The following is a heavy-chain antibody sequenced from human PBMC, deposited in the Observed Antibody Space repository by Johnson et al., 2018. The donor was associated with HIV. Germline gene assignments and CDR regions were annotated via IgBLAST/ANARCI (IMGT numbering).Heavy chain of an antibody. CDR3: AKVYSSSVPAPGI. CDR1: GFTVSSNY. Sequence: VQLVESGGGLVQPGGSLRLSCAASGFTVSSNYMSWVRQAPGKGLEWVSVIYSGGSTYYADSVKGRFTISRDNSKNTLYLQMNSLRAEDTAVYYCAKVYSSSVPAPGIWGQGTMVTVSS. J-gene: IGHJ3*02. D-gene: IGHD6-6*01. CDR2: IYSGGST. V-gene: IGHV3-66*02.